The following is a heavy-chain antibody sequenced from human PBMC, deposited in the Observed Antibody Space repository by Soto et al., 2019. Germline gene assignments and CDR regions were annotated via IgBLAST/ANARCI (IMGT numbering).Heavy chain of an antibody. J-gene: IGHJ4*02. Sequence: QVQLVQSGAEMKKPGSSMKVSCKASGVPFSSYAINWVRQAPGQGLEWMGGIIPIFGKPNYAQKFQGRVTITADESTTTAYLELNGLTSEDTAMYYCARGSHSPGIAVAGYYYWGQGTLVTVSS. CDR2: IIPIFGKP. D-gene: IGHD6-19*01. CDR3: ARGSHSPGIAVAGYYY. CDR1: GVPFSSYA. V-gene: IGHV1-69*01.